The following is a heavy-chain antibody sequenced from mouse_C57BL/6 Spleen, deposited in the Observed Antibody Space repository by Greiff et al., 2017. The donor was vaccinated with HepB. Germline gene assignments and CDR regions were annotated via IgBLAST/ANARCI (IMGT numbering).Heavy chain of an antibody. J-gene: IGHJ1*03. V-gene: IGHV10-1*01. CDR2: IRSKSNNYAT. CDR1: GFSFNTYA. CDR3: VRRWAYDGYYDWYFDV. Sequence: EVQGVESGGGLVQPKGSLKLSCAASGFSFNTYAMNWVRQAPGKGLEWVARIRSKSNNYATYYADSVKDRFTISRDDSESMLYLQMNNLKTEDTAMYYCVRRWAYDGYYDWYFDVWGTGTTVTVSS. D-gene: IGHD2-3*01.